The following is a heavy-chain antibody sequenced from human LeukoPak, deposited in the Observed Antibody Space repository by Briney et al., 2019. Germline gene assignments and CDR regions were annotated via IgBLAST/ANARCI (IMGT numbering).Heavy chain of an antibody. V-gene: IGHV1-2*02. CDR2: INPNSGST. CDR1: GYTFTGYY. D-gene: IGHD6-6*01. CDR3: ARDHPDYNSSSGYYYYYMDV. Sequence: GASVKVSCGASGYTFTGYYMHWVRQAPGQGLEWMGWINPNSGSTNYAQKFQGRVTMTRDTSISTAYMELSSLRSEDTAVYYCARDHPDYNSSSGYYYYYMDVWGKGTTVTVSS. J-gene: IGHJ6*03.